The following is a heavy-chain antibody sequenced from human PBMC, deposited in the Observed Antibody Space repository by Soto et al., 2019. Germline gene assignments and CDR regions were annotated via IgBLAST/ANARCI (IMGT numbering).Heavy chain of an antibody. Sequence: QVQLQESGPGLVKPSETLSLTCTVSGGSFSSFYWSWIRQPPGKGLEWIGNVHFSGSTDYNPSLTIRVSISLDTSTNKCSLNLSSVTAADTAVYFCAREFGFAAAEFDYWGQGALVTVSS. CDR2: VHFSGST. D-gene: IGHD6-13*01. CDR1: GGSFSSFY. CDR3: AREFGFAAAEFDY. J-gene: IGHJ4*02. V-gene: IGHV4-59*01.